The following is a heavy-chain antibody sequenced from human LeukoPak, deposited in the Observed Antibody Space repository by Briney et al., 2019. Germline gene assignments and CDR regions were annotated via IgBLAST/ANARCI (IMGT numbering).Heavy chain of an antibody. CDR2: INPSGGST. CDR1: GYTFTSYY. CDR3: ARDSLTYYYDSHEKNWFDP. J-gene: IGHJ5*02. D-gene: IGHD3-22*01. Sequence: GASVKVSCKASGYTFTSYYMHWVRQAPGQGLEWMGIINPSGGSTSYAQKFQGRVTMTRDTSRSTVYMELSSLRSEDTAVYYCARDSLTYYYDSHEKNWFDPWGQGTLVTVSS. V-gene: IGHV1-46*01.